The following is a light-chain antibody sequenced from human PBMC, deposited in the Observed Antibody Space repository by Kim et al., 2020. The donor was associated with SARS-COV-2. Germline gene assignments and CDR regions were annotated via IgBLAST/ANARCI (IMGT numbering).Light chain of an antibody. Sequence: DIQMTQSPSTLSASVGDRVTITCRASQSISSWLAWYQQKPGKAPKLLIYDASSLESGVPSRFSGIGAGTEFTLTISSLQPDDFATYYCQQYNSHTWTFGQGTKVDIK. CDR2: DAS. V-gene: IGKV1-5*01. CDR3: QQYNSHTWT. J-gene: IGKJ1*01. CDR1: QSISSW.